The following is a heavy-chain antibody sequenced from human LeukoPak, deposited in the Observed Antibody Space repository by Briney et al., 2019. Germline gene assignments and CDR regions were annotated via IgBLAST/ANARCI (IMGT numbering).Heavy chain of an antibody. CDR1: GYTFTSYG. D-gene: IGHD6-6*01. Sequence: ASVKVSCKASGYTFTSYGISWVRQAPGQGLEWMGWINPNSGGTNYAQKFQGRVTMTRDTSISTAYMELSRLRSDDTAVYYCARGQVGAARGYWGQGTLVTVSS. CDR3: ARGQVGAARGY. J-gene: IGHJ4*02. CDR2: INPNSGGT. V-gene: IGHV1-2*02.